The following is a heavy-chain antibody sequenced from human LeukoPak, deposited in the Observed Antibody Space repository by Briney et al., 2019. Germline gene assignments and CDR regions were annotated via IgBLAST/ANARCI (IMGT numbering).Heavy chain of an antibody. V-gene: IGHV3-48*02. Sequence: PGGSLRLSCAASGFTFSTYGVNWVRQAPGKGLEWVSYISHTSDAIYYPDSVKGRFTISRDNAKNSLYLQMNSLRDEDTAVYYCARASPSGYDYWGQGTLVTVSS. CDR3: ARASPSGYDY. CDR1: GFTFSTYG. CDR2: ISHTSDAI. J-gene: IGHJ4*02. D-gene: IGHD3-22*01.